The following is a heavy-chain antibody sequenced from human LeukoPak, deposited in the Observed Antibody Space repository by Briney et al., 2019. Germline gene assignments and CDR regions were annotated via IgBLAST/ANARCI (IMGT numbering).Heavy chain of an antibody. V-gene: IGHV4-39*01. D-gene: IGHD3/OR15-3a*01. J-gene: IGHJ4*02. CDR2: IYYSGST. CDR1: GGSISSSSYY. Sequence: SETLSLTCTVSGGSISSSSYYLAWIRQPPGKGLEWIGSIYYSGSTYYNPSLKSRVTISVDTSKNQFSLKLSSVTAADTAVYYCARQTGSGLFILPGGQGTLVTVSS. CDR3: ARQTGSGLFILP.